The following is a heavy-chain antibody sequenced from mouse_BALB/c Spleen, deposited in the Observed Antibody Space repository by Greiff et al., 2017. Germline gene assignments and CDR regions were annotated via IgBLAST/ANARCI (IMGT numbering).Heavy chain of an antibody. V-gene: IGHV1-15*01. CDR2: IDPETGGT. CDR3: TRGANLYGSSLDY. CDR1: GYTFTDYE. Sequence: QVQLQQSGAELVRPGASVTLSCKASGYTFTDYEMHWVKQTPVHGLEWIGAIDPETGGTAYNQKFKGKATLTADKSSSTAYMELRSLTSEDSAVYYCTRGANLYGSSLDYWGQGTTLTVSS. D-gene: IGHD1-1*01. J-gene: IGHJ2*01.